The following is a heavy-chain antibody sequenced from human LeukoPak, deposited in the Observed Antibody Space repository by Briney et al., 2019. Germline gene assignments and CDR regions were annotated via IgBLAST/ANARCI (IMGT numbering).Heavy chain of an antibody. J-gene: IGHJ4*02. V-gene: IGHV1-18*01. D-gene: IGHD2-2*01. CDR3: AGVPAARGH. CDR1: GYTFTSYG. CDR2: IRTYNGNT. Sequence: ASLKVSCKASGYTFTSYGISWVRQAPGQRLEWMGWIRTYNGNTNYAQKLQGRVTMTTDTSTSTAYMELRSLRSDDTAVYYCAGVPAARGHWGQGTLVTVSS.